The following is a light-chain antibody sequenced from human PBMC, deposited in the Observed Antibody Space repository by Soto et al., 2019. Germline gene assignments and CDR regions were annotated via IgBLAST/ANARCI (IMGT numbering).Light chain of an antibody. Sequence: EIVLTQSPGTLSLSPGERATLSCRASQSVTTTYLAWYQQKPGQAPRLLISGASTRATGIPDRFSASGSGTDFTLTISRLEPEDFAVYYCQQHGSSPFTFGPGTKVDIK. V-gene: IGKV3-20*01. CDR1: QSVTTTY. CDR2: GAS. J-gene: IGKJ3*01. CDR3: QQHGSSPFT.